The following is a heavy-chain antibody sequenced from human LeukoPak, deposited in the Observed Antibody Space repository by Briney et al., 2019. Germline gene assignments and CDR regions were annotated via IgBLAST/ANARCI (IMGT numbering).Heavy chain of an antibody. CDR2: IYHSGTT. CDR3: ARDSGTYYYDTSGYYGIDY. Sequence: SETLSLTCAVSGASISSNDWWWSWVRQPPGKGLEWIGEIYHSGTTYYNPSLKSRVTMSLDTSKSQFSMKLSSVTAADTAVYYCARDSGTYYYDTSGYYGIDYWGQGTLVTVSS. CDR1: GASISSNDW. J-gene: IGHJ4*02. D-gene: IGHD3-22*01. V-gene: IGHV4-4*02.